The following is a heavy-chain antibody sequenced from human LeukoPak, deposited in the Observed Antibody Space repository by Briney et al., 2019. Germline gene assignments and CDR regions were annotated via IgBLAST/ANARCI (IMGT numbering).Heavy chain of an antibody. CDR1: GGSISSGGYS. Sequence: SETLSLTCAVSGGSISSGGYSWSWIRQPPGKGLEWIGYVYHSGSTYYNPSLKSRVTISVDRSKNQFSLKLSSVTAADTAVYYCARVLGSGWQEPYYGMDVWGKGTTVTVSS. CDR2: VYHSGST. D-gene: IGHD6-19*01. J-gene: IGHJ6*04. V-gene: IGHV4-30-2*01. CDR3: ARVLGSGWQEPYYGMDV.